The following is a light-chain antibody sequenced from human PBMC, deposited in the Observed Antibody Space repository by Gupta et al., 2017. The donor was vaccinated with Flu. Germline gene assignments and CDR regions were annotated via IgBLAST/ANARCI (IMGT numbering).Light chain of an antibody. Sequence: TCQATPDIKSYFNWHKQKPGKSPKFLIYDASTLETGVPSRFRWSGSGTDLTFTISSLQPYDIPPYYCHQFDTLHRTFG. CDR1: PDIKSY. CDR2: DAS. CDR3: HQFDTLHRT. V-gene: IGKV1-33*01. J-gene: IGKJ4*01.